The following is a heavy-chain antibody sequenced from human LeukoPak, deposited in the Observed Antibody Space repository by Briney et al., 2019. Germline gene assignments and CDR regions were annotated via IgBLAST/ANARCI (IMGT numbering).Heavy chain of an antibody. V-gene: IGHV3-23*01. Sequence: GGSLRLSCAASGCTFSSYAMSWVRQVPGKGREWVSGISGSGGNTHSADSVKGRFTISRDNSKNTLYLQMNSLRAEDTAVYHCAKATVTTFADYFDYWGQGTLVTVSS. J-gene: IGHJ4*02. CDR1: GCTFSSYA. CDR3: AKATVTTFADYFDY. CDR2: ISGSGGNT. D-gene: IGHD4-11*01.